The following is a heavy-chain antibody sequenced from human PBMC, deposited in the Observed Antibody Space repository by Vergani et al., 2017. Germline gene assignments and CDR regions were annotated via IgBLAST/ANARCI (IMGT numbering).Heavy chain of an antibody. V-gene: IGHV1-8*01. CDR2: MNPNSGNT. CDR1: GYTFTSYD. CDR3: AGEPRSGYSSSWYWFDP. J-gene: IGHJ5*02. Sequence: QVQLVQSGAEVKKPGASVKVSCKASGYTFTSYDINWVRQATGQGLEWMGWMNPNSGNTGYAQKFQGRVTMTRNTSISTAYMELSSLRSEDTAVSYCAGEPRSGYSSSWYWFDPWGQGTLVTVSS. D-gene: IGHD6-13*01.